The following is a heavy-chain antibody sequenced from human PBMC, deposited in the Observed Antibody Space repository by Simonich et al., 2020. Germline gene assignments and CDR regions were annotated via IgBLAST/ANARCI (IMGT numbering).Heavy chain of an antibody. J-gene: IGHJ3*02. Sequence: EVQLVESGGGLVKPGGSLRLSCAASGFTFSSYSMNWVRQAPGKGLEWVLYISSSSSYIDYADSVKGRFTISRDNAKNSLYRQMNSLRAEDTAVYYCARGIVGASGAFDIWGQGTMVTVSS. CDR3: ARGIVGASGAFDI. CDR2: ISSSSSYI. D-gene: IGHD1-26*01. CDR1: GFTFSSYS. V-gene: IGHV3-21*01.